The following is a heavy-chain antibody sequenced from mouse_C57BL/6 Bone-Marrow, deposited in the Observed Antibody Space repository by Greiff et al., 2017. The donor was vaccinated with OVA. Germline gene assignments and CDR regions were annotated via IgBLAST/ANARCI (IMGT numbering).Heavy chain of an antibody. CDR1: GFNIKDDY. CDR2: IDPENGDT. D-gene: IGHD1-1*01. Sequence: VQLQQSGAELVRPGASVKLSCTASGFNIKDDYMHWVKQRPEQGLEWIGWIDPENGDTEYASKFQGKATITADTSSNTAYLQLNSLTSEDTAVDYCTPITTVVATDWYFDVWGTGTTVTVSS. J-gene: IGHJ1*03. V-gene: IGHV14-4*01. CDR3: TPITTVVATDWYFDV.